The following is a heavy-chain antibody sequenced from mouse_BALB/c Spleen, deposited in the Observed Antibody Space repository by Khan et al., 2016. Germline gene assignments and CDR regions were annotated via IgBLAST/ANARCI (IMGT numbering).Heavy chain of an antibody. D-gene: IGHD2-1*01. V-gene: IGHV14-3*02. CDR3: ARSSYENYEEGYTMDY. J-gene: IGHJ4*01. CDR2: SDPANGNT. CDR1: GFNIKDTY. Sequence: EVQLQESGAELVKPGASVKLSCTASGFNIKDTYMHWVKQRPEQGLEWIGRSDPANGNTKYDPKFNGKATITAATSYTTAYRPLNSLTSEDTASYYCARSSYENYEEGYTMDYWGQGTSVTVSS.